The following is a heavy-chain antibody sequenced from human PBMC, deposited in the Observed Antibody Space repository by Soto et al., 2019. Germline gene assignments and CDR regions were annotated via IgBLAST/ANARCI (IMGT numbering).Heavy chain of an antibody. D-gene: IGHD2-8*02. J-gene: IGHJ6*02. Sequence: SLRLSCSASGFTLDDYAMHWVRQAPGMGLEWVSGLIWNSGSVDYADSVKGRFTISRDNAKNSLYLQMNSLRAEDTALYYCAKDRSVYCTGARCERRDYFYYYGMDVWGQETTVTVS. CDR2: LIWNSGSV. CDR1: GFTLDDYA. CDR3: AKDRSVYCTGARCERRDYFYYYGMDV. V-gene: IGHV3-9*01.